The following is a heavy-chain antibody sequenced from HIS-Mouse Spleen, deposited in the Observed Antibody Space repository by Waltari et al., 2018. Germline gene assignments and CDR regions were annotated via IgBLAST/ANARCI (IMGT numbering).Heavy chain of an antibody. J-gene: IGHJ2*01. D-gene: IGHD6-13*01. CDR3: AREIPYSSSWYDWYFDL. V-gene: IGHV4-39*07. CDR1: GGSISSSSYY. CDR2: INYRERT. Sequence: QLQLQESGPGLVKPSETLSLTCTVSGGSISSSSYYWGWIRQPPGKGLKWIGSINYRERTYYNPSLRRRVTISVDTSKNQFSLKLSSVTAADTAVYYCAREIPYSSSWYDWYFDLWGRGTLVTVSA.